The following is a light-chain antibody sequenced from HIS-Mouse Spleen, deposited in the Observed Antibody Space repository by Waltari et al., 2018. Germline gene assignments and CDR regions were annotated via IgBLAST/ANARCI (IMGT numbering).Light chain of an antibody. V-gene: IGLV3-21*03. J-gene: IGLJ2*01. CDR3: QVWDSSSDHVV. CDR1: NIGSKS. CDR2: DDG. Sequence: SYVLTQPPSVSVAPGKTARITCGGNNIGSKSVHWYQQKPGQAPVLVVYDDGDRPSGIPEGFAGSNSGNTATLTISRVEAGDEADYYCQVWDSSSDHVVFGGGTKLTVL.